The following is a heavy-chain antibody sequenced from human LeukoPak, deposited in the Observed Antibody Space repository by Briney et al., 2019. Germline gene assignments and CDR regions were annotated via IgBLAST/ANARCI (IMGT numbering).Heavy chain of an antibody. CDR2: IYHSGTT. Sequence: PSETLSLTCTVSGGSISSGYYWGWIRQPPGKGLEWIGSIYHSGTTYYNPSLKSRVTISVDTSKNQFSLKLSSVTAADTAVYYCARSWGWLHTYYFDYWGQGTLVTVSS. V-gene: IGHV4-38-2*02. CDR1: GGSISSGYY. J-gene: IGHJ4*02. CDR3: ARSWGWLHTYYFDY. D-gene: IGHD5-24*01.